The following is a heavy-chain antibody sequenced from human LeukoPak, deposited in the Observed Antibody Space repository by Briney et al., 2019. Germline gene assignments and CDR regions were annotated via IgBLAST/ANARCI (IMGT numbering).Heavy chain of an antibody. Sequence: PGGSLRLSCAASGFTFSSYAMSWVRQAPGKGLEWVSAISGSGGSTYYADSVKGRFTISRDNSENTLYLQMNSLRAEDTAVYYCASLVGVTVPFDYWGQGTLVTVSS. J-gene: IGHJ4*02. CDR3: ASLVGVTVPFDY. V-gene: IGHV3-23*01. CDR1: GFTFSSYA. CDR2: ISGSGGST. D-gene: IGHD1-26*01.